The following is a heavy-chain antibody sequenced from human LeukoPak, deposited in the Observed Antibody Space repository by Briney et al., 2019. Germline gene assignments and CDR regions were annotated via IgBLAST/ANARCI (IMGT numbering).Heavy chain of an antibody. D-gene: IGHD1-1*01. V-gene: IGHV3-66*02. J-gene: IGHJ4*02. CDR1: GFTYRSNY. CDR2: IYSGGST. Sequence: GGSLRLSCAASGFTYRSNYMSWVRQAPGKGLEGVSVIYSGGSTYYADSVKGRFTISRNNSKNTLYLQMNSLRDEDTAVYYCARYKSSAGYLDYWGQGTLVTVSS. CDR3: ARYKSSAGYLDY.